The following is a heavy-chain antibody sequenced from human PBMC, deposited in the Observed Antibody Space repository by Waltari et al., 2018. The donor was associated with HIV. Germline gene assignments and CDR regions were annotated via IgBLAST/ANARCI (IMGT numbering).Heavy chain of an antibody. CDR3: GWVPAATHGMDV. Sequence: EVHLVESGGGLVKPGESLRLACEASKLAFSIYTVNWVRETPGKGLGLVSSFTSRDYSTHYVESVKGRFSGARDNAKNTLFLQMNSLRGEDTAVYYCGWVPAATHGMDVWGRGTTVIVSS. J-gene: IGHJ6*02. CDR2: FTSRDYST. CDR1: KLAFSIYT. D-gene: IGHD6-13*01. V-gene: IGHV3-21*01.